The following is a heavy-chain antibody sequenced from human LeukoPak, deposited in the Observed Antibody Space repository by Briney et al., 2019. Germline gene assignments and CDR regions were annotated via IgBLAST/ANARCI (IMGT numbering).Heavy chain of an antibody. CDR2: IRQDGSEK. CDR3: ASFDWSTGPF. J-gene: IGHJ4*02. D-gene: IGHD3-9*01. CDR1: GFTFSSYW. Sequence: GGSLRLSCAASGFTFSSYWMSWVRQAPGKGLEWVATIRQDGSEKYYVDSMKGRFTISRDNAKNSLYLQMNSLRDEDTAVYYCASFDWSTGPFWGQGTLVTASS. V-gene: IGHV3-7*02.